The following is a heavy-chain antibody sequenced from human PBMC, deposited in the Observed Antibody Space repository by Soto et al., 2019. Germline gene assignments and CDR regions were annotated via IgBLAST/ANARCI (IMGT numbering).Heavy chain of an antibody. CDR3: ARAALSRAGIVGATLDY. V-gene: IGHV4-31*03. J-gene: IGHJ4*02. CDR1: GGSISSGGYY. Sequence: QVQLQESGPGLVKPSQTLSLTCTVSGGSISSGGYYWSWIRQHPGKGLEWIGYIYYSGSTYYNPSLNSRVTISVDTSKNQFSLKLSSVTAADTAVYYCARAALSRAGIVGATLDYWGQGTLVTVSS. D-gene: IGHD1-26*01. CDR2: IYYSGST.